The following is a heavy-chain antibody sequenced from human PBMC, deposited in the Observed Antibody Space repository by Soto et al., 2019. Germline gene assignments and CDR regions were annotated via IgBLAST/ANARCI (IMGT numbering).Heavy chain of an antibody. CDR3: TDAGYSNYYYYYGMDV. V-gene: IGHV3-15*01. D-gene: IGHD4-4*01. CDR1: GFTFSNAW. J-gene: IGHJ6*02. Sequence: PGGSLRLSCAASGFTFSNAWMSWVRQAPGKGLEWVGRIKSKTDGGTTDYAAPVKGRFTISRDDSKNTLHLQMNSLKTEDTAVYYCTDAGYSNYYYYYGMDVWGQGTTVTVSS. CDR2: IKSKTDGGTT.